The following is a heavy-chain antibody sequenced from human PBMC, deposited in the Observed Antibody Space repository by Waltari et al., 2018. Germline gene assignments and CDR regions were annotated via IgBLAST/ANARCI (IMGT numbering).Heavy chain of an antibody. D-gene: IGHD3-22*01. V-gene: IGHV3-23*04. CDR2: VSGGSVNT. CDR3: ARGYYDSSDHLDY. CDR1: GFSFDNSA. J-gene: IGHJ4*02. Sequence: EVQLVESGGGLEQPGGSLRLSGAASGFSFDNSAMSWVRQPPGKGLEGVAAVSGGSVNTFYAESVKGRFTISRDNSKNTLSLQMSSLRVEDSAVYYCARGYYDSSDHLDYWGQGTLVTVSS.